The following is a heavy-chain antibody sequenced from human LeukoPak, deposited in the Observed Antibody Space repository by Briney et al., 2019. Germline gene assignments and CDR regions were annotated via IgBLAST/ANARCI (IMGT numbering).Heavy chain of an antibody. CDR3: ARGLPLVSSSISPHYGMDV. Sequence: PGRSLRLSCAASGFTFSSYSMNWVRQAPGKGLEWVSSISSSSSYIYYADSVKGRFTISRDNAKNSLYLQMNSLRAEDTAVYYCARGLPLVSSSISPHYGMDVWGQGTTVTVSS. V-gene: IGHV3-21*01. J-gene: IGHJ6*02. D-gene: IGHD6-6*01. CDR1: GFTFSSYS. CDR2: ISSSSSYI.